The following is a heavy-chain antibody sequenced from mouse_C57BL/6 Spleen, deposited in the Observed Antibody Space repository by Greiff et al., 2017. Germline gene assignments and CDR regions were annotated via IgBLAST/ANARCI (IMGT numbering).Heavy chain of an antibody. J-gene: IGHJ2*01. CDR1: GFTFSSYA. V-gene: IGHV5-4*03. Sequence: EVKLVESGGGLVKPGGSLKLSCAASGFTFSSYAMSWVRQTPEKRLEWVATISDGGSYTYYPDNVKGRFTISRDNAKNNLYLHMSHLKSEDTAMYYCARGGSSYSFFDYWGQGTTLTVSS. CDR2: ISDGGSYT. CDR3: ARGGSSYSFFDY. D-gene: IGHD1-1*01.